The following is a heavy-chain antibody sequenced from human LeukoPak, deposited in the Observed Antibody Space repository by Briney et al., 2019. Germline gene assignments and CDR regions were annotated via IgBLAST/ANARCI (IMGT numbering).Heavy chain of an antibody. CDR2: IGGSGSST. J-gene: IGHJ5*02. CDR1: GFTFTSYA. Sequence: GGSLRLSCAASGFTFTSYAMNWVRQAPGKGLEWVSTIGGSGSSTYYVDSVKGRFTISRDNSKNTLYLQMNSLRAEDTAEYYCAKDRVAGPEGWFDPWGQGTLVTVSS. D-gene: IGHD3-3*01. V-gene: IGHV3-23*01. CDR3: AKDRVAGPEGWFDP.